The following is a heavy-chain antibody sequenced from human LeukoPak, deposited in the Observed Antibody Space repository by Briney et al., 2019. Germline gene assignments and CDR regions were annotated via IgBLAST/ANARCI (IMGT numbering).Heavy chain of an antibody. Sequence: SETLSLTCTVSGGSTSSYYWSWIRQPPGKGLEWIGYIYYSGSTNYNPSLKSRVTISVDTSKNQFSLKLSSVTAADTAVYYCASSGSYGFGYWGQGTLVTVSS. CDR2: IYYSGST. D-gene: IGHD5-18*01. V-gene: IGHV4-59*01. J-gene: IGHJ4*02. CDR1: GGSTSSYY. CDR3: ASSGSYGFGY.